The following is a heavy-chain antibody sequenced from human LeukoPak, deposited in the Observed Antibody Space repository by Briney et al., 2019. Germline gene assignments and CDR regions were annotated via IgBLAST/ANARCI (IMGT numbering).Heavy chain of an antibody. J-gene: IGHJ4*02. D-gene: IGHD3-10*01. CDR1: GYTLTELS. V-gene: IGHV1-24*01. CDR2: FDPEDGET. Sequence: ASVNVSCKVSGYTLTELSMHWVRQAPGKGLEWMGGFDPEDGETIYAQKFQGRVTMTEDTSTDTAYMELSSLRSEDTAVYYCATESITMVRGVQRDYWGQGTLVTVSS. CDR3: ATESITMVRGVQRDY.